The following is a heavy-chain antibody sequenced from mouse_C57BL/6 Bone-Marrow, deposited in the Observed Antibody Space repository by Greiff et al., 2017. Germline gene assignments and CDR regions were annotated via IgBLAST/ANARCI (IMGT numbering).Heavy chain of an antibody. CDR3: ARGAQATLYAMDY. CDR2: IYPGDGDT. D-gene: IGHD3-2*02. Sequence: VQLKESGPELVKPGASVKISCKASGYAFSSSWMNWVKQRPGKGLEWIGRIYPGDGDTNYNGKFKGKATLTADKSSSTAYMQLSSLTSEDSAVYFCARGAQATLYAMDYWGQGTSVTVSS. CDR1: GYAFSSSW. J-gene: IGHJ4*01. V-gene: IGHV1-82*01.